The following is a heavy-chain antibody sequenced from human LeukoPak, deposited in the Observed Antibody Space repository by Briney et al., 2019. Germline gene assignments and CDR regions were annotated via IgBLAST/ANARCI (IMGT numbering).Heavy chain of an antibody. Sequence: ASVKVSCKASGGTFSSYAISWVRQAPGQGLEWMGGIIPIFGTANYAQKFQGRVTITADESTSTAYMELSSLRSEDTAVYCCARGAAANCSGGSCYQIYYYYYYMDVWGKGTTVTVSS. CDR2: IIPIFGTA. CDR1: GGTFSSYA. CDR3: ARGAAANCSGGSCYQIYYYYYYMDV. D-gene: IGHD2-15*01. V-gene: IGHV1-69*13. J-gene: IGHJ6*03.